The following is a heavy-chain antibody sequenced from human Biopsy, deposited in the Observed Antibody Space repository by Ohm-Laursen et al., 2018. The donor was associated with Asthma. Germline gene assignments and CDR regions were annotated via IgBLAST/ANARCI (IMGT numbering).Heavy chain of an antibody. CDR2: ISKDASTQ. D-gene: IGHD1-1*01. CDR1: GFSFSHFV. V-gene: IGHV3-30*03. Sequence: SLRLSCAASGFSFSHFVIYWVRQAPGKGLEWVGVISKDASTQDYANSVKGRFTMARDNSKNTLDLQMNSLREEDTAVYYCVRDGTDDAFDIWGQGTVVSVSS. J-gene: IGHJ3*02. CDR3: VRDGTDDAFDI.